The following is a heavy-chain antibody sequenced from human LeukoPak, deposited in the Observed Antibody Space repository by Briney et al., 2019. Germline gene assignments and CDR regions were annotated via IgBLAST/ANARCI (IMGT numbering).Heavy chain of an antibody. Sequence: GGSLRLSCAASGNYWMHWVRQAPGKGLVWVSHINSVGSWTSYADSVKGRFTISKDNAKNTVCLQMNSLRAEDTAVYYCVSFYETYWGRGTLVTVSS. J-gene: IGHJ4*02. V-gene: IGHV3-74*01. D-gene: IGHD2/OR15-2a*01. CDR1: GNYW. CDR2: INSVGSWT. CDR3: VSFYETY.